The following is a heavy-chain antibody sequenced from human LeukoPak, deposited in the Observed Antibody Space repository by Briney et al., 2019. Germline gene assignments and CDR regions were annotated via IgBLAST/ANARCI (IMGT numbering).Heavy chain of an antibody. CDR3: ASASSHRMAAGGDY. V-gene: IGHV3-74*01. Sequence: PGGSLRLSCAASGFTFSSYWMHWVRQAPGKGLVWVSRINSDDSSRSYADSVKGRFTISRDNAKNTVYLQMNSLRGEDTAVYYCASASSHRMAAGGDYWGQGTLVTVSS. CDR1: GFTFSSYW. CDR2: INSDDSSR. J-gene: IGHJ4*02. D-gene: IGHD6-13*01.